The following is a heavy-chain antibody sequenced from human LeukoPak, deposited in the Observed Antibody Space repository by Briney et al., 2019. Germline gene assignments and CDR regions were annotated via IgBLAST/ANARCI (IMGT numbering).Heavy chain of an antibody. CDR1: GFTFSSTW. J-gene: IGHJ4*02. CDR2: TKQHGSAK. Sequence: GGSLRLPCAASGFTFSSTWMSWVRQAPGKGLETQANTKQHGSAKYYVDSVKGRFTISRDNAKNSLYLQMNSLRAEDTAVYYCARDPLTMVRGVPDYWGQGTLVTVSS. D-gene: IGHD3-10*01. V-gene: IGHV3-7*03. CDR3: ARDPLTMVRGVPDY.